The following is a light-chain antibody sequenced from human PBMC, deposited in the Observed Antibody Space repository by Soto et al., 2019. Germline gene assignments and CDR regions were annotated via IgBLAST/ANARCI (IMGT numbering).Light chain of an antibody. CDR2: RAS. CDR1: QSINSN. V-gene: IGKV3-15*01. Sequence: EIEMTQSPATLSVSLGERATLSCRASQSINSNLAWYQQKPGQAPRLLMFRASIRAAGFPARFSGSGSGTEFNITISSLQSDDSAVYYCQQYNNWPRATFGGGTKVDIK. CDR3: QQYNNWPRAT. J-gene: IGKJ4*01.